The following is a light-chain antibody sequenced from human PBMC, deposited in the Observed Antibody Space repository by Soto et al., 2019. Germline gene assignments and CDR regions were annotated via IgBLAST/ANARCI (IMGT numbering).Light chain of an antibody. CDR1: SSDVGGYNY. V-gene: IGLV2-14*01. CDR3: NSYTSSSTYV. CDR2: EVS. J-gene: IGLJ1*01. Sequence: QPVLTQPASVSGSPGQSITISCTGSSSDVGGYNYVSWYQHHPGKAPKLMIYEVSNRPSGVSNRFSGSKSGNTASLTISGLQAEDEADYYCNSYTSSSTYVFGTGTKLTVL.